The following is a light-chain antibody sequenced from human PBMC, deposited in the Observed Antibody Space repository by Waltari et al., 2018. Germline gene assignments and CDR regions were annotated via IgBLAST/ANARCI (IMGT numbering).Light chain of an antibody. CDR2: AVS. J-gene: IGLJ2*01. V-gene: IGLV2-14*01. Sequence: QSALTQPASVSGSPGQSITISCTGTSSDIGAYHYVSWYQQFPGKAPKLIIYAVSKRPSGVSNRVSGSKSGDSASLTISGLQVDDEAHYHCASYTSGSTHVAFGGGTQVTVL. CDR3: ASYTSGSTHVA. CDR1: SSDIGAYHY.